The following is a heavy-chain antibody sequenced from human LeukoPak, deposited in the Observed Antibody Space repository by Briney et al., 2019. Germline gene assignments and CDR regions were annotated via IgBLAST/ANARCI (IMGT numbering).Heavy chain of an antibody. CDR2: ISSSGSTI. CDR1: GFTFSSYE. Sequence: GGSLILSCAASGFTFSSYEMNWVRQAPGKGLEWVSYISSSGSTIYYADSVKGRFTFSRDNAKNSLYLQMNSLRAEDTAVYYCARYYYDSSGYYSGLGYWGQGTLVTVSS. CDR3: ARYYYDSSGYYSGLGY. D-gene: IGHD3-22*01. J-gene: IGHJ4*02. V-gene: IGHV3-48*03.